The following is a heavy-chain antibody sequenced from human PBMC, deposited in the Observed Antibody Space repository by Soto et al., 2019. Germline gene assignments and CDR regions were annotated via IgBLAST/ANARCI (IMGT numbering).Heavy chain of an antibody. V-gene: IGHV1-18*01. D-gene: IGHD6-13*01. CDR3: ARVHSSSWSPDV. CDR1: GYTFTSYG. J-gene: IGHJ6*02. CDR2: ISAYNGNT. Sequence: ASVKVSCKASGYTFTSYGISWVRQAPGQGLEWMGWISAYNGNTNYAQKLQGRVTMTRDTSTSTVYMELSSLRSEDTAVYYCARVHSSSWSPDVWGQGTTVTVSS.